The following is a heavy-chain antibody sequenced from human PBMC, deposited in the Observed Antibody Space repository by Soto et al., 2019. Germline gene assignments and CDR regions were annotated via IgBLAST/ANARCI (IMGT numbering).Heavy chain of an antibody. CDR2: IYYSGST. D-gene: IGHD6-13*01. CDR3: ARDSWTLAELVLFDY. CDR1: GGSISSSSYY. J-gene: IGHJ4*02. V-gene: IGHV4-39*02. Sequence: ASENLPLTCTVSGGSISSSSYYWGWIRQPPGKGLEWIGSIYYSGSTYYNPSLKSRVTISVDTSKNQFSLKLSSVTAAATAVYYCARDSWTLAELVLFDYWGQGTLVTVSS.